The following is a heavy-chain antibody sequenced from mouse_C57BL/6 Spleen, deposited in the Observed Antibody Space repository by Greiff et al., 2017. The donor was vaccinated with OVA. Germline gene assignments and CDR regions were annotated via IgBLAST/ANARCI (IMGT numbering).Heavy chain of an antibody. V-gene: IGHV1-4*01. CDR1: GYTFTSYT. CDR3: ERTETNAMDY. CDR2: INPSSGYT. Sequence: VQLQQSGAELARPGASVKMSCKASGYTFTSYTMHWVKQRPGQGLEWIGYINPSSGYTKYNQKFKDKATLTADKSSSTAYMQLSSLTSEDSAVYDSERTETNAMDYWGQGTSVTVSS. J-gene: IGHJ4*01.